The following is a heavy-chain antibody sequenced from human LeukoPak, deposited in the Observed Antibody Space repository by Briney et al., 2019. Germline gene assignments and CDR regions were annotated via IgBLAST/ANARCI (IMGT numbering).Heavy chain of an antibody. CDR3: ARDKNTVTTGLFGY. J-gene: IGHJ4*02. CDR1: GFTFSSYA. Sequence: GGSLRLSCAASGFTFSSYAMHWVRQAPGKGLEWVAVISYDGSNKYYADSVKGRFTISRDNSKNTLYLQMNSLRAEDTAVYYCARDKNTVTTGLFGYWGQGTLVTVSS. CDR2: ISYDGSNK. V-gene: IGHV3-30-3*01. D-gene: IGHD4-17*01.